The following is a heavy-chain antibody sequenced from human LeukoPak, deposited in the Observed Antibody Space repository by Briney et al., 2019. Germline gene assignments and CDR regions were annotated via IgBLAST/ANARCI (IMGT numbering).Heavy chain of an antibody. D-gene: IGHD2-2*01. CDR1: GFTFSSYA. CDR2: ISYDGSNK. V-gene: IGHV3-30-3*01. Sequence: GGSLRLSCAASGFTFSSYAMHWVRQAPGKGLEWVAVISYDGSNKYYADSVKGRFTISRDNSKNTLYLQMNSLRAEDTAVYYCARGPPSLGYFDYWGQGTLVTVSS. J-gene: IGHJ4*02. CDR3: ARGPPSLGYFDY.